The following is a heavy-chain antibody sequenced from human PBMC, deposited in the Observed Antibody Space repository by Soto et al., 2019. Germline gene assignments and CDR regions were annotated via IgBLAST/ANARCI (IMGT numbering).Heavy chain of an antibody. Sequence: PGESLKISCKGSGYSFTNYWIAWVRQMPGRGLEWMGIIYPGDSVTTYSPSFQGQVTMSVDKSITTAYLHWSSLKGSDTAMYCCERVPGMADLDKWGQGTLVTVSS. CDR3: ERVPGMADLDK. J-gene: IGHJ4*02. D-gene: IGHD5-18*01. CDR2: IYPGDSVT. V-gene: IGHV5-51*01. CDR1: GYSFTNYW.